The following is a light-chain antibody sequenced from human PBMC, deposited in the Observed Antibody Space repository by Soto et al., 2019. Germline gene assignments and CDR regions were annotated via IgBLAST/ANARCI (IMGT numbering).Light chain of an antibody. Sequence: EIVVTQSPGTLSLSPGERASLTCRASQSVSNFLAWYQHKPGQAPRLLIYDASVRATGVPARFSGSGSGTDFSLTISSLEPEDFAIYYCQQRSIWPPWTFGQGTKVDIK. CDR2: DAS. CDR1: QSVSNF. V-gene: IGKV3-11*01. J-gene: IGKJ1*01. CDR3: QQRSIWPPWT.